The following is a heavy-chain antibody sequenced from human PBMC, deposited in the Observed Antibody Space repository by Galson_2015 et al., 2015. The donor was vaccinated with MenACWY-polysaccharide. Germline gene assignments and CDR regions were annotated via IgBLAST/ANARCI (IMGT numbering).Heavy chain of an antibody. CDR1: GDIFSSYA. D-gene: IGHD2-15*01. CDR2: IIPFLGIP. Sequence: SVKVSCKASGDIFSSYALTWVRQAPGQGLEWMGRIIPFLGIPKYSQKFQGRVTMTADKSTTTVYMELSSLTSDDTAVYYCARVYCSGNECHYDSWGQGTLVTVSS. J-gene: IGHJ4*02. V-gene: IGHV1-69*04. CDR3: ARVYCSGNECHYDS.